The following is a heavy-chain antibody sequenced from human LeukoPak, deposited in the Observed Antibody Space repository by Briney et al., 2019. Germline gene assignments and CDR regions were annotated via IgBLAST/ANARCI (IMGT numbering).Heavy chain of an antibody. CDR3: ARRITIFGVVILNWYFDL. Sequence: SETLSLTCTVSGGSIGSSNYYWGYIRQRPGKGLEWIGTIYYSGSTYYNASLKSRVTISADTSKNQFSLKLTSVTAADTAVYYCARRITIFGVVILNWYFDLWGRGTLVTVSS. CDR1: GGSIGSSNYY. CDR2: IYYSGST. V-gene: IGHV4-39*01. J-gene: IGHJ2*01. D-gene: IGHD3-3*01.